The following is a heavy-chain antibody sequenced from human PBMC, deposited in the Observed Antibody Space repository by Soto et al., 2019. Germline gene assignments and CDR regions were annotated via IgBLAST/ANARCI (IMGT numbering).Heavy chain of an antibody. CDR2: IKQDGSEQ. CDR1: GFRFSSYW. V-gene: IGHV3-7*04. J-gene: IGHJ4*02. CDR3: AGGSGWLMTD. D-gene: IGHD6-19*01. Sequence: EVQLVEAGGALVQPGGSLRLSCAAYGFRFSSYWMRWVRQAPGKGLEWVANIKQDGSEQFYVDSVKGRFTISRDNAKNSQYLQMNRLRVEDTAVYYCAGGSGWLMTDWGQGTLVTVSS.